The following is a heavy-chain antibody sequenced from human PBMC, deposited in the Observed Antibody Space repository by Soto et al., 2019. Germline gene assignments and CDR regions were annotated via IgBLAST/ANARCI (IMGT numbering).Heavy chain of an antibody. CDR1: GFTFRSFG. J-gene: IGHJ3*02. CDR2: ISYDGGNT. V-gene: IGHV3-30*18. CDR3: PKGDSNRIPDGFNI. Sequence: GGSLRLSCAVSGFTFRSFGMHWGRQAPGKGLEWVTFISYDGGNTYYADSVRGRFTISRDNAKNTLFLQMNSLTAEDTAVYYCPKGDSNRIPDGFNIWGQGTMVTASS. D-gene: IGHD2-21*01.